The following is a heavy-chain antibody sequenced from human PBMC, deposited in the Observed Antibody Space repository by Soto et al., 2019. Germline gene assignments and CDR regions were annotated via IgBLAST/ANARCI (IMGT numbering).Heavy chain of an antibody. D-gene: IGHD6-19*01. CDR3: ARTTAVAGTPEFDY. Sequence: GGSLRLSCAASGFTFSSFSLHWVRQAPGKGLEWLALISYDESNKYNADSVKGRFTISRDNSKNTLYLQLNSLRPEDTAVYYCARTTAVAGTPEFDYWGQGALVTVSS. CDR1: GFTFSSFS. CDR2: ISYDESNK. V-gene: IGHV3-30-3*01. J-gene: IGHJ4*02.